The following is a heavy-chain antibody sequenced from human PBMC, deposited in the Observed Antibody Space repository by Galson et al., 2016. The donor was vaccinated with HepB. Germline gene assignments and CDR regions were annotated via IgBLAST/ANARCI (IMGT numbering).Heavy chain of an antibody. D-gene: IGHD4-23*01. J-gene: IGHJ3*01. CDR2: ISASGGFT. CDR3: AKDRNPLAVVTPDDALDV. Sequence: SLRLSCAASGVTFSSYAMSWVRQAPGKGLEWVSSISASGGFTYYADSVKGRFTVSRDNSKNTLFLQMNSLRAEDTAVYYCAKDRNPLAVVTPDDALDVWGHGTMVTVSS. V-gene: IGHV3-23*01. CDR1: GVTFSSYA.